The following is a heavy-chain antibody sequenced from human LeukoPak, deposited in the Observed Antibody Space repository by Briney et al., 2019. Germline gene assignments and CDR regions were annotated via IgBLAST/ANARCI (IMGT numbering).Heavy chain of an antibody. CDR1: GFTFSSYG. CDR3: ARDLGGNSFDY. CDR2: ISGSGGST. V-gene: IGHV3-23*01. J-gene: IGHJ4*02. Sequence: GGSLRLSCAASGFTFSSYGMSWVRQAPGKGLEWVSAISGSGGSTYYADSVKGRFTISRDNSKNTLYLQMNSLRAEDTAMYYCARDLGGNSFDYWGQGTLVTVSS. D-gene: IGHD4-23*01.